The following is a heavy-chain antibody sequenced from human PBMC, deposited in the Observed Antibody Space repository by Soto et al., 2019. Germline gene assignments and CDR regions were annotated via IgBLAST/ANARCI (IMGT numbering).Heavy chain of an antibody. J-gene: IGHJ4*02. V-gene: IGHV4-59*01. CDR3: ARIGLYDSDDYYYPDS. CDR1: GDSISRYY. CDR2: IYYTGST. D-gene: IGHD3-22*01. Sequence: SETLSLNCTVSGDSISRYYWSWIRQPPGKGLEWIGYIYYTGSTKYNPSLRSRVTISVDTSKNQLSLKLSSVTAADTAVYYCARIGLYDSDDYYYPDSWGQGTLVTVSS.